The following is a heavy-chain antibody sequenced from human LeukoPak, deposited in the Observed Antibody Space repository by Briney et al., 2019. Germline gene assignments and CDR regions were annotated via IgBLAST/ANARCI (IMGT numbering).Heavy chain of an antibody. Sequence: GASVKVSCKASGYTFTSYDINWVRQATGQGLEWMGWMNPNSGNTGYAQKFQGRVTMTRNTSISTAYMELSSLRSEDTAVYYCARGQSRILGYCSSTSCYELGDWGQGTLVTVSS. D-gene: IGHD2-2*01. V-gene: IGHV1-8*01. CDR2: MNPNSGNT. CDR1: GYTFTSYD. J-gene: IGHJ4*02. CDR3: ARGQSRILGYCSSTSCYELGD.